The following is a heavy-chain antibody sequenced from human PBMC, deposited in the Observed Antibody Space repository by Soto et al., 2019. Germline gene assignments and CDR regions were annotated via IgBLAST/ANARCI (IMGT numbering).Heavy chain of an antibody. V-gene: IGHV3-30*03. CDR3: AREGVTNYTDYYFDL. D-gene: IGHD4-4*01. J-gene: IGHJ4*01. CDR2: ISYDGSNK. CDR1: GFTFSSYG. Sequence: PGGSLRLSCAASGFTFSSYGMHWVRQAPGKGLEWVAVISYDGSNKYYADSVKGRFTTSRDNAKTSLYLQMDSLRPEDTAIYYCAREGVTNYTDYYFDLWGHGALVTVSS.